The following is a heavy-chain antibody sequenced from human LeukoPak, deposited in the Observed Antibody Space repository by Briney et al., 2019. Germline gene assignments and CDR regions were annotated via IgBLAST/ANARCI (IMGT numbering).Heavy chain of an antibody. J-gene: IGHJ4*02. CDR3: ARESRTTVTISRFDY. V-gene: IGHV4-4*07. Sequence: PSETVSLTCTVSGGSISSYYWSWIRQPAGKGLEWIGRIYTSGSTNYNPSLKSRVSMSVDTSKNQFSLKLSSVTAADTAVYYCARESRTTVTISRFDYWGQGTLVSVSS. D-gene: IGHD4-17*01. CDR2: IYTSGST. CDR1: GGSISSYY.